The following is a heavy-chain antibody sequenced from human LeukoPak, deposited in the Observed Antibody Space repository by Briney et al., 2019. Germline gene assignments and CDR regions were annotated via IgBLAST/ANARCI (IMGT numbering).Heavy chain of an antibody. V-gene: IGHV4-39*07. J-gene: IGHJ4*02. CDR2: IYYSGGT. CDR3: AREGYSYISEGFDY. CDR1: GGSISSSSYY. D-gene: IGHD5-18*01. Sequence: SETLSLTCTVSGGSISSSSYYWGWIRQPPGKGLEWIGSIYYSGGTYYNPSLKSRVTISVDTSKNQFSLKLTSVTAADTAVYYCAREGYSYISEGFDYWGQGTLVTVSS.